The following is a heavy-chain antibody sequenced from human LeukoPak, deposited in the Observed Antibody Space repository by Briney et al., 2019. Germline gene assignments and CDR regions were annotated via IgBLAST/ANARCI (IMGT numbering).Heavy chain of an antibody. CDR3: VRSDRETYAFDI. J-gene: IGHJ3*02. D-gene: IGHD3-10*01. Sequence: PGGSLRLSCAASGFTFSSFEMNWVRQAPGKGLEWVSYIQSTGTTIHYADSVKGRFTISGDNAENSLYLQVNNLRVEDTAVYYCVRSDRETYAFDIWGQGAMVTVSS. CDR2: IQSTGTTI. CDR1: GFTFSSFE. V-gene: IGHV3-48*03.